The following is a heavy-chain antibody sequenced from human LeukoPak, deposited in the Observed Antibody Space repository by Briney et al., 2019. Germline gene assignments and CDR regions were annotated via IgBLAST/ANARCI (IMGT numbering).Heavy chain of an antibody. Sequence: GGSLRLSCAASGFTFSSYDMHWVRQATGKGLEWVSAIGTTGNTFYPGSVKGRFTISRQNAKNSLYLQMNNVRVGDTAVYYCARTSKVTSVMDIWGQGTMVTVSS. V-gene: IGHV3-13*04. CDR3: ARTSKVTSVMDI. J-gene: IGHJ3*02. CDR1: GFTFSSYD. D-gene: IGHD3-16*01. CDR2: IGTTGNT.